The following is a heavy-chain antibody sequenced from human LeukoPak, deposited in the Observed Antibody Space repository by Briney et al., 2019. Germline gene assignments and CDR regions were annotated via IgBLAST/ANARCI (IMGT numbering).Heavy chain of an antibody. CDR1: GGSISSYY. V-gene: IGHV4-59*08. J-gene: IGHJ6*03. D-gene: IGHD5-12*01. CDR2: IYYSGST. Sequence: SETLSLTCTVSGGSISSYYWSWIRQPPGKGLEWIGYIYYSGSTNYNPSLKSRVTISVDTSKNQFSLKLGSVTAAGTAVYYCARRGYSGYDPSYYYMDVWGKGTTVTVSS. CDR3: ARRGYSGYDPSYYYMDV.